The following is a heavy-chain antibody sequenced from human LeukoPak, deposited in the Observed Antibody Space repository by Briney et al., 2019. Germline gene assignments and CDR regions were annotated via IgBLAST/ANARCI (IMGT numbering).Heavy chain of an antibody. D-gene: IGHD3-10*01. CDR1: GFTFGSYA. CDR2: ISGSGGST. V-gene: IGHV3-23*01. J-gene: IGHJ4*02. CDR3: AKDSSVGSGSYYKRVPLDD. Sequence: GGSLRLYCAAYGFTFGSYAMSWVRQAPGKGLEWVSAISGSGGSTYYADSVKGRFTISRDNSKNTLYLQMDSLRAEDTAVYYCAKDSSVGSGSYYKRVPLDDWGQGTLVTVSS.